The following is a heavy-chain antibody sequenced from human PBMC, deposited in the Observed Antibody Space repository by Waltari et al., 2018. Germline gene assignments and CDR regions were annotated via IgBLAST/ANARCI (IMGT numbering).Heavy chain of an antibody. CDR1: GGSISSGSYY. V-gene: IGHV4-61*02. Sequence: QVQLQESGPGLVKPSQTLSLTCTVSGGSISSGSYYWSWIRQPAGKGLEWIGRIYTSGSTNYNPSLKRRVTRSVETSKNQFSMKLSYVTAADTAVYYCARESPAPSIFDYWGQGTLVTVSS. CDR2: IYTSGST. J-gene: IGHJ4*02. D-gene: IGHD3-3*02. CDR3: ARESPAPSIFDY.